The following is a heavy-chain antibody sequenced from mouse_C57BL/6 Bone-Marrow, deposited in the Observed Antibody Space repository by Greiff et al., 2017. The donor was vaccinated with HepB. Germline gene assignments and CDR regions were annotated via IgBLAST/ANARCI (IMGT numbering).Heavy chain of an antibody. J-gene: IGHJ3*01. CDR1: GFSLTRYG. V-gene: IGHV2-2*01. CDR2: IWSGGST. CDR3: ARRGGSSLAWFAY. D-gene: IGHD1-1*01. Sequence: QVQLKQSGPGLVQPSQSLSITCTVSGFSLTRYGVHWVRQSPGKGLEWLVVIWSGGSTDYNAAFISRLSISKDNSKSQVFFKMNSLQADDTAIYYGARRGGSSLAWFAYWGQGTLVTVSA.